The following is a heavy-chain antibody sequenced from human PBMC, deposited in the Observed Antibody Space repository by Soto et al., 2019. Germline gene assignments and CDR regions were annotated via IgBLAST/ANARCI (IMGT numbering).Heavy chain of an antibody. D-gene: IGHD2-2*01. CDR3: VRVYAG. V-gene: IGHV4-61*01. J-gene: IGHJ3*01. Sequence: SEPLSLTSTVSGGSVSSGSYYWSWIRQPPGKGLEWIGYMYNSGNTNYNPSLKSRVTISVDTSKNQFSLKLSSVTAADTAVYYCVRVYAGCGQGSMVTV. CDR1: GGSVSSGSYY. CDR2: MYNSGNT.